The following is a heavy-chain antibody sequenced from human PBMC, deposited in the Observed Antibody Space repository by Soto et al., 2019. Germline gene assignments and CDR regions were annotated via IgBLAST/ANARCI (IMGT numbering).Heavy chain of an antibody. CDR2: IYWDDDQ. V-gene: IGHV2-5*02. Sequence: SGPTLMNPTQTLTLTCTFSGFSFSINGVAVGWIRQPPGQALEWLALIYWDDDQRYNPSLKNRLTITKDTSRNQVVLTMTNVDPVDTATYYCAHKRDVSRGFKSWGQGTLVTVSS. CDR3: AHKRDVSRGFKS. CDR1: GFSFSINGVA. J-gene: IGHJ5*01.